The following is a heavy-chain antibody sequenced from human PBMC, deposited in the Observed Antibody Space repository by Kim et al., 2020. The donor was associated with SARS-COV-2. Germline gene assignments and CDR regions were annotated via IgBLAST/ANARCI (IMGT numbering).Heavy chain of an antibody. V-gene: IGHV3-48*03. J-gene: IGHJ6*02. CDR2: ISSSGSTI. Sequence: GGSLRLSCAASGFTFSSYEMNWVRQAPGKGLEWVSYISSSGSTIYYADSVKGRFTISRDNAKNSLYLQMNSLRAEDTAVYYCARAEGSSSWYYYYYGMDVWGQGTTVTVSS. CDR3: ARAEGSSSWYYYYYGMDV. D-gene: IGHD6-13*01. CDR1: GFTFSSYE.